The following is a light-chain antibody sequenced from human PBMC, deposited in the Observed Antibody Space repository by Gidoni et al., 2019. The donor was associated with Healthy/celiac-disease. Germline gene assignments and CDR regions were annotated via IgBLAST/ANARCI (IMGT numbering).Light chain of an antibody. CDR3: QSYDSSLSGSTV. CDR1: SSNIGAGYD. Sequence: QSVLTQPPSVSEAPGQRVTISCTGSSSNIGAGYDVHWYQQLPGTAPKLLIYGNSNRPSGVPDRFSVSKSGTSASLAITGLQAEDEADYYCQSYDSSLSGSTVFGGGTKLTVL. CDR2: GNS. V-gene: IGLV1-40*01. J-gene: IGLJ2*01.